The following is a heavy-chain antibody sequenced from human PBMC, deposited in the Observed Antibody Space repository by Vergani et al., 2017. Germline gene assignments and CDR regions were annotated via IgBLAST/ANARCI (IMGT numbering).Heavy chain of an antibody. D-gene: IGHD3-3*01. V-gene: IGHV3-48*01. CDR2: ISSSSSPI. CDR1: GFTFSSYS. CDR3: AKALEGEWYDAFDI. Sequence: EVQLVESGGGLVQRGGSLRLSCAASGFTFSSYSMNWVRQAPGKGLEWVSYISSSSSPIYYADSVQGRFTISRDNAKNSLYLQMNSLRAEDTAVYYCAKALEGEWYDAFDIWGQGTMVTVSS. J-gene: IGHJ3*02.